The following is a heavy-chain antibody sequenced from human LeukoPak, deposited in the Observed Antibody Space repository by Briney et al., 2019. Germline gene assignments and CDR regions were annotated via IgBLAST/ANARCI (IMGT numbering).Heavy chain of an antibody. D-gene: IGHD2-2*01. CDR3: ARGNTQCSSTSCPYFDY. V-gene: IGHV4-34*01. CDR2: INHSGST. CDR1: GGSFSGYY. Sequence: SETLSLTCAVYGGSFSGYYWSWIRQPPGKGLEWIGEINHSGSTNYNPSLKSRVTISVDTSKNQFSLKLSSVTAADTAVYYCARGNTQCSSTSCPYFDYWGQGTLVTVSS. J-gene: IGHJ4*02.